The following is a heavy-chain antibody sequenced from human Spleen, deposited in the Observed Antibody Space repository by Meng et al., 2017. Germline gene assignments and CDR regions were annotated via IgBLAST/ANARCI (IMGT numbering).Heavy chain of an antibody. V-gene: IGHV3-74*01. D-gene: IGHD6-13*01. J-gene: IGHJ5*02. CDR3: ARGGIATTGTSA. Sequence: EVQLVESGGGFVQPGGSLRPSCAASGFTFRTYGMHWVRQAPGKGLVWVSRINNDGGSRNYADSVKGRFTIARDNAKNTLYLQMNSLRAEDTAVYYCARGGIATTGTSAWGQGTLVTVSS. CDR2: INNDGGSR. CDR1: GFTFRTYG.